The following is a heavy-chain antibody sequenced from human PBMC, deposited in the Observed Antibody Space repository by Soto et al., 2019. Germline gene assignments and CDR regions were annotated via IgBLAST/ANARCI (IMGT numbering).Heavy chain of an antibody. D-gene: IGHD1-26*01. CDR3: ARDRQWEPLLY. V-gene: IGHV1-18*04. Sequence: QVRLVKSGLEVKKPGASVRLSCKTSGYTFTNYGVTWVRHAPGQGLEWMGWVSAYNRNTNYAQKFEDRVIMTTDTSTSTAYLELRNLKSDDTAVYYCARDRQWEPLLYWGEGTLVTVS. CDR1: GYTFTNYG. J-gene: IGHJ4*02. CDR2: VSAYNRNT.